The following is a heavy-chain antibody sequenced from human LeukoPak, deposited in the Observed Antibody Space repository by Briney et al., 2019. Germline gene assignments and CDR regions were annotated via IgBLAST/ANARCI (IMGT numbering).Heavy chain of an antibody. D-gene: IGHD5-24*01. J-gene: IGHJ5*02. Sequence: SETLSLTCTVSGGSISSSTYYWGWVRQPPGMGPEWIGSIWHSGTTYYNPSLKTRVTISVDTSKYQFSLKLTSVTAADTAVYYCARHTRVRDGYNLYCFDPWGQGTLVTVSS. CDR3: ARHTRVRDGYNLYCFDP. CDR2: IWHSGTT. V-gene: IGHV4-39*01. CDR1: GGSISSSTYY.